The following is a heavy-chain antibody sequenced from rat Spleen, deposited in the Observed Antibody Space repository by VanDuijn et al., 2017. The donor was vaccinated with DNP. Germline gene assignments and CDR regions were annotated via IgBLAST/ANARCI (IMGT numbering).Heavy chain of an antibody. Sequence: VQLVETGGGLVQPGRSLKLSCVASGFTFSTYWMFWVRQAPGKGLEWIAAISGGGSTYYNSVLKSRLSISRDTSKSQVFLKMNSLQTEDTAMYFCGRHYTYWGRGVMVTVSS. V-gene: IGHV2S12*01. CDR3: GRHYTY. CDR1: GFTFSTYW. J-gene: IGHJ2*01. CDR2: ISGGGST. D-gene: IGHD1-1*01.